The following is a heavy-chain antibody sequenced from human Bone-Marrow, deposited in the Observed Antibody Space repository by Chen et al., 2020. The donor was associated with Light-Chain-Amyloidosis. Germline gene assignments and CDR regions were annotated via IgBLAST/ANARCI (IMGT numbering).Heavy chain of an antibody. CDR3: AKIYYDSSGYYFDY. Sequence: QVQLVESGGGVVQAGRSVKLSCDASGFTVSTYGMHWVRQAPGKGVEWVAVISYDGSNKYYADSVKGRFTISRDNSKNTLYLQMNSLRAEDTAVYYCAKIYYDSSGYYFDYWGQGTLVTVSS. CDR1: GFTVSTYG. D-gene: IGHD3-22*01. V-gene: IGHV3-30*18. J-gene: IGHJ4*02. CDR2: ISYDGSNK.